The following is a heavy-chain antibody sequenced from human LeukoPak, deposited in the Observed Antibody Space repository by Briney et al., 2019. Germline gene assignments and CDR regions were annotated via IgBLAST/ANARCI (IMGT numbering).Heavy chain of an antibody. CDR3: VGVLRFLDY. D-gene: IGHD3-3*01. Sequence: SETLSLTCAVYGGSFSGYYWSWIRQPQGKGREWIGEINHSGSTNYHPSLKSRVTISVDTSKNQFSLKLSSVTAADTAVYYCVGVLRFLDYWGQGTLVTVSS. V-gene: IGHV4-34*01. CDR1: GGSFSGYY. J-gene: IGHJ4*02. CDR2: INHSGST.